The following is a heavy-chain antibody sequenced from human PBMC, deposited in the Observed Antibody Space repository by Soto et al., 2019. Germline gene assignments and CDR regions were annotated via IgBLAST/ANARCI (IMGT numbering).Heavy chain of an antibody. CDR3: ARDYDFWSGSGFGAFDI. CDR2: INSDGSST. D-gene: IGHD3-3*01. J-gene: IGHJ3*02. V-gene: IGHV3-74*01. CDR1: GFTFSSYW. Sequence: GGSLRLSCAASGFTFSSYWMHWVRQAPGKGLVWVSRINSDGSSTSYADSVKGRFTISRDNAKNTLYLQINSLRAEDTAVYYCARDYDFWSGSGFGAFDIWGQGTMVTVSS.